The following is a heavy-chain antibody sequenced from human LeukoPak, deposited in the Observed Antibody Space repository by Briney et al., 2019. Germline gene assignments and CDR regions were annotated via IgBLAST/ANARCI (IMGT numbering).Heavy chain of an antibody. Sequence: ASVKVSCKASGYTFTSYDINWVRQATGQGLEWMGWMNPNRGNTGYAQKFQGRVTMTRNTPISTAYMELSSLRSEDTAVYFCARGVGGYCSSSSCYYDYGMDVWGQGTTVTVSS. D-gene: IGHD2-2*01. CDR1: GYTFTSYD. CDR3: ARGVGGYCSSSSCYYDYGMDV. CDR2: MNPNRGNT. V-gene: IGHV1-8*01. J-gene: IGHJ6*02.